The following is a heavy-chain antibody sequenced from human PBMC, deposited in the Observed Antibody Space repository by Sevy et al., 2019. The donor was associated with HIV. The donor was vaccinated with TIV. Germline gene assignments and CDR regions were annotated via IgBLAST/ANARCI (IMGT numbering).Heavy chain of an antibody. CDR2: LSGNGGST. J-gene: IGHJ3*02. V-gene: IGHV3-23*01. Sequence: GALRLSCAASGFTFSSYAMNWVRQAPGKGLEWVSGLSGNGGSTNYADSVKGRFTISRDNSKNTLYLQMNSLRAEDTAIYYCAKDRVWELGDAFDIWGQGTMVTVSS. CDR3: AKDRVWELGDAFDI. CDR1: GFTFSSYA. D-gene: IGHD1-26*01.